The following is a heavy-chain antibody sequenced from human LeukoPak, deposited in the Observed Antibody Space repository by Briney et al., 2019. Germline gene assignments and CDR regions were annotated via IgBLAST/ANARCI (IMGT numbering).Heavy chain of an antibody. CDR3: ARDLAIAARQAYYYYYYYMDV. D-gene: IGHD6-6*01. V-gene: IGHV4-4*07. CDR2: IYTSGST. Sequence: SETLSLTCTVSGGSISSYYWSWIRQPAGKGLEWIGRIYTSGSTNYNPSLKSRVTMSVDTSKNQFSLKLSSVTAADTAVYYCARDLAIAARQAYYYYYYYMDVWGKGTTVTVSS. CDR1: GGSISSYY. J-gene: IGHJ6*03.